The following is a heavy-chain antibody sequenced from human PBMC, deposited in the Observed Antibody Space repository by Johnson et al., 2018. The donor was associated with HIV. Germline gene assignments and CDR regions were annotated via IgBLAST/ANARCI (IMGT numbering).Heavy chain of an antibody. CDR2: INWNGDST. V-gene: IGHV3-20*04. CDR3: ARVSDDYGGNPAAWGAFDV. D-gene: IGHD4-23*01. Sequence: EVQLVESGGGVVQPGESLRLSCRTFGFTFSYHGMHWVRQAPGKGLEWVSGINWNGDSTGYADSVKGRFTISRDNAKNSLYLQMNNLRAEDTALYYCARVSDDYGGNPAAWGAFDVWGQGTMVTVSS. J-gene: IGHJ3*01. CDR1: GFTFSYHG.